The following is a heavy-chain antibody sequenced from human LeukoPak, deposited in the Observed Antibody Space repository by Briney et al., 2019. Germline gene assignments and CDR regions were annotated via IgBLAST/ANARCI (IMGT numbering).Heavy chain of an antibody. CDR3: ATVTYGSGLFGY. D-gene: IGHD3-10*01. CDR2: FDPEDGET. V-gene: IGHV1-24*01. J-gene: IGHJ4*02. CDR1: GYTLTELS. Sequence: ASVKVSCKVSGYTLTELSMHWVRQAPGKGLEWMGGFDPEDGETIYAQKFQGRVTMTEDTSTDTAYMELSSLRSEDTAVYYCATVTYGSGLFGYWGQGTLVTVSS.